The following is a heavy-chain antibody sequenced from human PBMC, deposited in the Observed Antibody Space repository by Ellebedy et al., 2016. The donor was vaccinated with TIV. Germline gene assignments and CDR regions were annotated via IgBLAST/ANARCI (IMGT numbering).Heavy chain of an antibody. CDR3: ARDPGGGGDYGDNWFDP. CDR1: GFTFSSYW. CDR2: IKQDGSEK. D-gene: IGHD4-17*01. J-gene: IGHJ5*02. V-gene: IGHV3-7*01. Sequence: GESLKISCAASGFTFSSYWMSWVRQAPGKGLEWVANIKQDGSEKYYVDSVKGRFTISRDNAKNSLYLQMNSLRAEDTAVYYCARDPGGGGDYGDNWFDPWGRGTVVTVSS.